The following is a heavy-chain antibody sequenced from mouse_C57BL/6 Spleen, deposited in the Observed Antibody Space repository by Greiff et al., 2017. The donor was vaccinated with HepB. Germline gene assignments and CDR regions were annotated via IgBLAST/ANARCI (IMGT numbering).Heavy chain of an antibody. J-gene: IGHJ2*01. CDR2: IDPEDGDT. D-gene: IGHD2-3*01. V-gene: IGHV14-1*01. CDR1: GFNIKDYY. Sequence: EVQLQQSGAELVRPGASVKLSCTASGFNIKDYYMHWVKQRPEQGLEWIGRIDPEDGDTEYAPKFQGKASMTADTSSNTAYLQLSSLTSEDTAVYYCTTGWLRVYFDYWGQGTTLTVSS. CDR3: TTGWLRVYFDY.